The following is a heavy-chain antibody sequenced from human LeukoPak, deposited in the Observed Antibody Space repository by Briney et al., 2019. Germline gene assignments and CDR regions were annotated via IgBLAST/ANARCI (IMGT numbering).Heavy chain of an antibody. CDR3: ARTRGYSYGHGGGYFDY. J-gene: IGHJ4*02. V-gene: IGHV3-23*01. D-gene: IGHD5-18*01. Sequence: SGGSLRLSCAASGFTFNNHAMSWARQAPGKGLEWVSSITVNGDGTNYADAVKGRFTISRDNSKNTVYLQMNSLRADDTAVYYCARTRGYSYGHGGGYFDYWGQGTLVTVSS. CDR1: GFTFNNHA. CDR2: ITVNGDGT.